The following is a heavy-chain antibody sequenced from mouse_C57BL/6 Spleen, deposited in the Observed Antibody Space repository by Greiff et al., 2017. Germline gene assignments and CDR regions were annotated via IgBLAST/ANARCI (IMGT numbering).Heavy chain of an antibody. Sequence: EVKLMESGGDLVKPGGSLKLSCAASGFTFSSYGMSWVRQTPDKRLEWVATISSGGSYTYYPDSVKGRFTISRDNAKNTLYLQMSSLKSEDTAMYYCARHRDSNYFDYWGQGTTLTVSS. CDR2: ISSGGSYT. CDR3: ARHRDSNYFDY. V-gene: IGHV5-6*01. CDR1: GFTFSSYG. D-gene: IGHD2-5*01. J-gene: IGHJ2*01.